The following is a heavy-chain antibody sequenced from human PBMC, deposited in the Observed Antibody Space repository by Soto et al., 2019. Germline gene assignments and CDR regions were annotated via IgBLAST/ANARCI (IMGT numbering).Heavy chain of an antibody. CDR2: IYPGDSDT. CDR3: ARHSEYREAAGTGRRLYYYFCGMDI. D-gene: IGHD6-13*01. CDR1: GYSFTSYW. Sequence: ESLKISCKGSGYSFTSYWIGWVRQMPGKGLEGMGIIYPGDSDTRYSPSFQGQVTISADKSISTAYLQWSSLKASDTAMYYCARHSEYREAAGTGRRLYYYFCGMDIWGQGTTVTVSS. J-gene: IGHJ6*02. V-gene: IGHV5-51*01.